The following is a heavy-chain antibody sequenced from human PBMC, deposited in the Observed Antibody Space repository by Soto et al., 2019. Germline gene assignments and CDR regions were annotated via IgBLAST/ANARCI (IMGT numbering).Heavy chain of an antibody. D-gene: IGHD2-15*01. CDR2: INAGNGNT. CDR3: ARGPGGPDGPGDY. Sequence: QVQLVQSGAEVKKPGASVKVSCKASGYTITSYAMHWVRQAPVQRLEWMGWINAGNGNTKYSQKFQGRVTITRDTSASTAYMELSSLRSEDTAVYYCARGPGGPDGPGDYWGQGTLVTVSS. CDR1: GYTITSYA. J-gene: IGHJ4*02. V-gene: IGHV1-3*01.